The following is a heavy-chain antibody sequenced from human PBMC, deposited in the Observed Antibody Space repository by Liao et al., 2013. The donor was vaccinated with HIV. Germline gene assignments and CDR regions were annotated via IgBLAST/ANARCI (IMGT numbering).Heavy chain of an antibody. J-gene: IGHJ6*03. Sequence: QLQLQESGPGLVKPSETLSLTCTVSGGSISSSSYYWGWIRQPPGKGLEWIGSFYYSGSTYYNPSLKSRVTISVDTSKNQLSLKLTSVTAADTAVYYCAREFSNTWYHYSYYMDVWGKGTTVTVSS. CDR1: GGSISSSSYY. CDR2: FYYSGST. V-gene: IGHV4-39*07. CDR3: AREFSNTWYHYSYYMDV. D-gene: IGHD2-2*01.